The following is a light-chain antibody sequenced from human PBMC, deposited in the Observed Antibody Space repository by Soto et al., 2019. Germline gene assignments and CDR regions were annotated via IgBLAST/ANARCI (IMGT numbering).Light chain of an antibody. Sequence: EIVLPQSPATLSLPPGERATLSCRASQSVSSSCLAWYQQKPGQAPRLLIYGASSRATGIPDRFSGSGSGTDFTLTVSRLEAKDCVVNSMQEYGSARPSFGGGTKVEIK. CDR1: QSVSSSC. V-gene: IGKV3-20*01. CDR3: QEYGSARPS. CDR2: GAS. J-gene: IGKJ4*01.